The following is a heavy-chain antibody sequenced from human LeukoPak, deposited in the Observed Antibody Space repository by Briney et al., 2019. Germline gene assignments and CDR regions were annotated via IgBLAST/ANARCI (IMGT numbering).Heavy chain of an antibody. V-gene: IGHV3-33*01. D-gene: IGHD6-19*01. Sequence: GGSLRLSCAASGFTFSSYGMHWVRQAPGKGLEWVAVIWYDGSNKYYADSVKGRFTISRDNSKNTLYLQMNSLRAEDTAVYYCARDRWLXGALDYWGQGTLVTVSS. CDR3: ARDRWLXGALDY. CDR1: GFTFSSYG. CDR2: IWYDGSNK. J-gene: IGHJ4*02.